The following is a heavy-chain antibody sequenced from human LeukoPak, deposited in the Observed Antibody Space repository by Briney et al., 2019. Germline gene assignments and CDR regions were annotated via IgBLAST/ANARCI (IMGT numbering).Heavy chain of an antibody. CDR1: GFSFSSYE. J-gene: IGHJ4*02. CDR3: ARTSYYYDSTGFSYPNYFDH. CDR2: ISSINDVR. D-gene: IGHD3-22*01. V-gene: IGHV3-48*03. Sequence: GSLRLSCAASGFSFSSYEMNWVRQAPGKGLEWVSYISSINDVRYYADSVKGRFTISRDNAKNSLYLQMNSLRVEDTAVYYCARTSYYYDSTGFSYPNYFDHWGQGTLVTVSS.